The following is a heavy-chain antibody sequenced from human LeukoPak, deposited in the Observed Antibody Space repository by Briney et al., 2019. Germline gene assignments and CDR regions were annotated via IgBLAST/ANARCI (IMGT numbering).Heavy chain of an antibody. CDR3: ARGDGVIISLWVGYMDV. CDR2: ISGSNSYI. J-gene: IGHJ6*03. V-gene: IGHV3-21*01. D-gene: IGHD3-16*01. CDR1: GFTFNSYS. Sequence: GGSLRLSCAASGFTFNSYSMNWVRQAPGKGLEWVSSISGSNSYIYYADSMKGRFTISRDNAKNSLYLQMNSLRAEDTAVYYCARGDGVIISLWVGYMDVWGKGTTVTISS.